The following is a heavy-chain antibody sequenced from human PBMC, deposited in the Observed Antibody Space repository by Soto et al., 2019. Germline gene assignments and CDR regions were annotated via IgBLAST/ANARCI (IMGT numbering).Heavy chain of an antibody. D-gene: IGHD3-16*02. CDR2: IYSSGST. V-gene: IGHV4-31*03. Sequence: QVQLQESGPGLVKPSQTLSLICTVSGGSISSGGYYWSWIRQHPGKGLEWIGYIYSSGSTNYNPSLKSRVTISLDTSKNHFSRNLGSVTAADTAVYYCARECYRSGYLLDYWGQGNLVTVSS. CDR3: ARECYRSGYLLDY. CDR1: GGSISSGGYY. J-gene: IGHJ4*02.